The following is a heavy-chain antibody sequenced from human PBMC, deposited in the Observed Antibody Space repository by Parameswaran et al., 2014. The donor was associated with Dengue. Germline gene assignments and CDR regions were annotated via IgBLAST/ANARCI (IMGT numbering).Heavy chain of an antibody. J-gene: IGHJ6*02. CDR2: IYSGGST. D-gene: IGHD3-16*01. CDR3: ARGGGTPPSYYYYGMDV. V-gene: IGHV3-66*01. Sequence: PGKGLEWVSVIYSGGSTYYADSVKGRFTISRDNSKNTLYLQMNSLRAEDTAVYYCARGGGTPPSYYYYGMDVWGQGTTVTVSS.